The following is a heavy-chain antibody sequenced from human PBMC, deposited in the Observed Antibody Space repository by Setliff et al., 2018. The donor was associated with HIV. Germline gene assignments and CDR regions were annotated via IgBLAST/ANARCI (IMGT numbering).Heavy chain of an antibody. V-gene: IGHV4-39*02. CDR3: TSTATTCGRHSWFDP. CDR2: ISSSGSF. CDR1: GGAISSRAYF. D-gene: IGHD4-4*01. J-gene: IGHJ5*02. Sequence: SETLSLTCIVSGGAISSRAYFWGWIRQPPGKGLEWIGSISSSGSFYYNPSLRSRVTISVDTSNNHFSLNLTSVTAADTALYYCTSTATTCGRHSWFDPWGQGTLVTV.